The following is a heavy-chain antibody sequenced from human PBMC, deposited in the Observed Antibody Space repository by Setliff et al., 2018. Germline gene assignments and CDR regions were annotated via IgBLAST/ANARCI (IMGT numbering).Heavy chain of an antibody. Sequence: ASVKVSCKASGYTFTGYYLHWVRQAPGQGLEWMGIIDPSADCTNYAQKFQGRVTMTTDASTSTAYMELRSLRSDDTAVYYCARGPKDFVVLPTAAYFDYWGQGTLVTAPQ. V-gene: IGHV1-46*01. J-gene: IGHJ4*02. CDR2: IDPSADCT. D-gene: IGHD2-2*01. CDR3: ARGPKDFVVLPTAAYFDY. CDR1: GYTFTGYY.